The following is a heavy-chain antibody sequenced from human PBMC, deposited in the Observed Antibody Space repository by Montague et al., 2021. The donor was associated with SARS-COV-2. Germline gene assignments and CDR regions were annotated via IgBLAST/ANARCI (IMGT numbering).Heavy chain of an antibody. Sequence: SETLSLTCTVSGASVRSGNSYWNWIRQPPGKGLEWIGYIAYSGXTXYXXXXKXRVTISVDTSKNQLSLKVISATAADTAVYYCARIGYVSVGYYYIYPDWGQGTLVTVSS. J-gene: IGHJ1*01. D-gene: IGHD3-22*01. V-gene: IGHV4-61*01. CDR3: ARIGYVSVGYYYIYPD. CDR2: IAYSGXT. CDR1: GASVRSGNSY.